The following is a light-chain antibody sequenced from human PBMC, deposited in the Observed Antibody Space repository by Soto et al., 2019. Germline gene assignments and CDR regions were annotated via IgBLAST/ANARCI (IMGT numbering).Light chain of an antibody. Sequence: IQMTQSPSSLSASVGDRVTITCRASQGISNYLAWYQQKPGKVPKLLIYAASTLQSGVPSRFSGSGSGTDFTLTISSLQPEDVATYYCQKYNSAPPGTFGQGTKV. CDR2: AAS. CDR3: QKYNSAPPGT. J-gene: IGKJ1*01. CDR1: QGISNY. V-gene: IGKV1-27*01.